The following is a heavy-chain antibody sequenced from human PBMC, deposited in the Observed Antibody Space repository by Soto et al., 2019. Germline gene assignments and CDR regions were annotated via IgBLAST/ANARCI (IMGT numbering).Heavy chain of an antibody. Sequence: PGGSLRLSCAASGFTVSSYYMSWVRQAPGKGLEWVSVIYSAGSADFADSVKGRFTISRDNSKNTLYLQMSSLRAEDTAIYYCAKGRNYDILTAYHAFDYWGQGTLVTVSS. CDR2: IYSAGSA. D-gene: IGHD3-9*01. CDR1: GFTVSSYY. J-gene: IGHJ4*02. V-gene: IGHV3-66*01. CDR3: AKGRNYDILTAYHAFDY.